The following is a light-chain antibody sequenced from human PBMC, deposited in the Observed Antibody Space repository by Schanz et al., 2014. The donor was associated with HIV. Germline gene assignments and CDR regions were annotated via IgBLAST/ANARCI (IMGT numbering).Light chain of an antibody. J-gene: IGKJ2*01. CDR3: QQYNSYSYT. CDR1: QNISPW. CDR2: EAS. Sequence: DIQMTQSPSTLSASVGDRVSITCRASQNISPWLAWYQQKPGRPPKLLIYEASTLETGVPSRFSGSGSGTEFTLTIDSLQPDDFATYYCQQYNSYSYTFGQGTKLEIK. V-gene: IGKV1-5*03.